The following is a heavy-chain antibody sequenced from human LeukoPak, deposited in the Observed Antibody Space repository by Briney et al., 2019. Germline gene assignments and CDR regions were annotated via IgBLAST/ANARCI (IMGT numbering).Heavy chain of an antibody. J-gene: IGHJ4*02. CDR1: GGSISTSNYY. V-gene: IGHV4-39*07. CDR2: INHSGST. D-gene: IGHD3-22*01. Sequence: SETLSLTCTVSGGSISTSNYYWGWIRQPPGKGLEWIGEINHSGSTNYNPSLKSRVTISVDTSKNQFSLKLSSVTAADTAVYYCAREGSNYYDSSGYYPFDYWGQGTLVTVSS. CDR3: AREGSNYYDSSGYYPFDY.